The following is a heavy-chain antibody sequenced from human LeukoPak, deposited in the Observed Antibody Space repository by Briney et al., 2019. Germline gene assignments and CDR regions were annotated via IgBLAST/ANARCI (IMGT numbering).Heavy chain of an antibody. Sequence: SETLSLTCTVSGGSISSYYWSWIRQPPGKGLEWIGYIYYSGSPNYNPSLKSRVTISVDTSKNQFSLKLSSVTAADTAVYYCARHSPVGIYYFDYWGQGTLVTVSS. V-gene: IGHV4-59*08. D-gene: IGHD1-26*01. CDR3: ARHSPVGIYYFDY. CDR1: GGSISSYY. J-gene: IGHJ4*02. CDR2: IYYSGSP.